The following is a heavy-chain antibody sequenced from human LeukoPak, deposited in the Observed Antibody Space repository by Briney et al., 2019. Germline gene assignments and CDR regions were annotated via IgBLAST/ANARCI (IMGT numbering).Heavy chain of an antibody. J-gene: IGHJ6*03. CDR2: ITSSGSYI. Sequence: KPGGSLRLSCAASGFSFNNYNMNWARQAPGKGLEWVSSITSSGSYIYYADSVKGRFTISRDNAENSLYLQMNSLRAEDTAVYYCARDPYSGSYGGYYYYYMDVWGKGTTVTVSS. D-gene: IGHD1-26*01. V-gene: IGHV3-21*01. CDR3: ARDPYSGSYGGYYYYYMDV. CDR1: GFSFNNYN.